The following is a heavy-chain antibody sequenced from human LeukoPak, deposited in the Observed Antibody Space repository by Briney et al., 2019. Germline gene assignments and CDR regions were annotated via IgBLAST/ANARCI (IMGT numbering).Heavy chain of an antibody. J-gene: IGHJ4*02. CDR3: SRQTVSCHGF. Sequence: GGSLRLSCAASGFSLSDSHMHWVRQAPGKGLEWVGHIRSRRDNYATAYGVSVQGRFTISRDDSNNMAYLQMNSLTADDTAVYYCSRQTVSCHGFWGQGTLVTVSS. CDR1: GFSLSDSH. D-gene: IGHD2-2*01. CDR2: IRSRRDNYAT. V-gene: IGHV3-73*01.